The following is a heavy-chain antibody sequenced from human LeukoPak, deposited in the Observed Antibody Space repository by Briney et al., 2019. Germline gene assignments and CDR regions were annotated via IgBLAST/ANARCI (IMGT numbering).Heavy chain of an antibody. CDR2: INAGNGNT. V-gene: IGHV1-3*01. D-gene: IGHD3-3*01. J-gene: IGHJ5*02. Sequence: GASVKVSCKASGYTFTKYAMHWVRQAPGQRLEWMGWINAGNGNTKYSQKFQGRVTMTRDTSISTAYMELSRLRSDDTAVYYCARGSERFLEWSLNWFDPWGQGTLVTVSS. CDR3: ARGSERFLEWSLNWFDP. CDR1: GYTFTKYA.